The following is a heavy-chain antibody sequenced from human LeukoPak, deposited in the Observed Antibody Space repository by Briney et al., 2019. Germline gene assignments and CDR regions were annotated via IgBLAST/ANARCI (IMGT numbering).Heavy chain of an antibody. CDR3: ARDDYYDSSGYYY. Sequence: ASVKVSCKASGYTFTGYYMHWVRQAPGQGLEWMGWINPNSGGTNYAQKFQGRVTMTRDTSISTAYMELSRLRSEDTAVYYCARDDYYDSSGYYYWGQGTLVTVSS. CDR2: INPNSGGT. V-gene: IGHV1-2*02. D-gene: IGHD3-22*01. CDR1: GYTFTGYY. J-gene: IGHJ4*02.